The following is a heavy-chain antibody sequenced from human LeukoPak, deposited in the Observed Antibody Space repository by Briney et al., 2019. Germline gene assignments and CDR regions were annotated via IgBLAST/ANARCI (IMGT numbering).Heavy chain of an antibody. V-gene: IGHV5-51*01. CDR3: ARARYSGQWLYYFDY. CDR1: GYSLTSYW. Sequence: GESLKISCKGSGYSLTSYWIGWVRQMPGKGLEWMGIIYPGDSDTRYSPSFQGQVTISADKSISTAYLQWSSLKASDTAMYYCARARYSGQWLYYFDYWGQGTLVTVSS. J-gene: IGHJ4*02. D-gene: IGHD6-19*01. CDR2: IYPGDSDT.